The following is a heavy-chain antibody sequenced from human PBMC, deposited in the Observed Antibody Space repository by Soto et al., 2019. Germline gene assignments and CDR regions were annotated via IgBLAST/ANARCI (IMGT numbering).Heavy chain of an antibody. CDR3: ARGGYCTNGVCYEGVWYFDY. D-gene: IGHD2-8*01. CDR1: GGTFSSYA. Sequence: SVKVSCKASGGTFSSYAISWVRQAPGQGLEWMGGIIPIFGTANYAQKFQGRVTITADESTSTAYMELSSLRSEDTAVYYCARGGYCTNGVCYEGVWYFDYWGQGTLVTVSS. CDR2: IIPIFGTA. V-gene: IGHV1-69*13. J-gene: IGHJ4*02.